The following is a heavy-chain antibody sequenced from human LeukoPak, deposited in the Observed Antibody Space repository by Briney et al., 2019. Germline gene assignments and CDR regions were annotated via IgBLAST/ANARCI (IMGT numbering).Heavy chain of an antibody. CDR2: IYPGDSDT. CDR1: GYSFTSCW. V-gene: IGHV5-51*01. J-gene: IGHJ4*02. CDR3: ARRVQPGVFDY. Sequence: GGSLQISCKGSGYSFTSCWIGWVRKVPGKGLEWMGIIYPGDSDTRYSPSFQGQVTISADKSISTAYLQWSSLKASDTAMYYCARRVQPGVFDYWGQGTLVTVSS. D-gene: IGHD6-13*01.